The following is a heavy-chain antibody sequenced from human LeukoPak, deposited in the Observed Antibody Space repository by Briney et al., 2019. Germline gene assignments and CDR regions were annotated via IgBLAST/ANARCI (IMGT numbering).Heavy chain of an antibody. CDR3: ARSLQQPSPFFDY. V-gene: IGHV4-38-2*02. D-gene: IGHD5-18*01. CDR2: SYHSGST. J-gene: IGHJ4*02. CDR1: GYSISSGYY. Sequence: PSETVSLTCTVSGYSISSGYYWGWIRQPPGKGLEWIGSSYHSGSTYYNPSLKSRVTISVDTSKNQFSLKLSSVTAADTAVYYCARSLQQPSPFFDYWGQGTLVTVSS.